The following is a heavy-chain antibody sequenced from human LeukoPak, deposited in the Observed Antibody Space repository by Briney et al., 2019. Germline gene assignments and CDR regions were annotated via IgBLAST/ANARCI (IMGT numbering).Heavy chain of an antibody. CDR3: ARDSPLADSRVDY. D-gene: IGHD3-22*01. CDR2: IYYSGST. CDR1: GGSISSYY. Sequence: SETLSLTCTVSGGSISSYYWSWIRQPPGKGLEWIGYIYYSGSTNYNPSLKSRVTISVDTSKNQFSLKLSSVTAADTAVYYCARDSPLADSRVDYWGQGTLVTVSS. J-gene: IGHJ4*02. V-gene: IGHV4-59*01.